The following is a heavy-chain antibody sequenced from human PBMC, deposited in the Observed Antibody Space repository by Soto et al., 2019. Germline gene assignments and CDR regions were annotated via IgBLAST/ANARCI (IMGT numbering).Heavy chain of an antibody. V-gene: IGHV3-23*01. CDR2: ISGSGGST. J-gene: IGHJ3*02. Sequence: GGSLRLSCAASGFTFSSYAMSWVRQAPGKGLEWVSAISGSGGSTYYADSVKGRFTTSRDNSKNTLYLQMNSLRAEDTAVYYCATSGGFGEFGDAFDIWGQGTMVTVSS. CDR1: GFTFSSYA. D-gene: IGHD3-10*01. CDR3: ATSGGFGEFGDAFDI.